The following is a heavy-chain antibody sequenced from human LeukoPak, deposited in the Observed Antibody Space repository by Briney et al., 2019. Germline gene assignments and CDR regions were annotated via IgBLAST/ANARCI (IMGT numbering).Heavy chain of an antibody. CDR1: GFTFSSYS. J-gene: IGHJ6*03. V-gene: IGHV3-21*01. Sequence: GGSLRLSCAASGFTFSSYSMNWVRQAPGKGLEWVSSISSSSSYIYYADSVKGRFTISGDNAKNSLYLQMNSLRAEDTAVYYCARVSAWGDDFWSGYYGGRYYYYMDVWGKGTTVTVSS. CDR3: ARVSAWGDDFWSGYYGGRYYYYMDV. D-gene: IGHD3-3*01. CDR2: ISSSSSYI.